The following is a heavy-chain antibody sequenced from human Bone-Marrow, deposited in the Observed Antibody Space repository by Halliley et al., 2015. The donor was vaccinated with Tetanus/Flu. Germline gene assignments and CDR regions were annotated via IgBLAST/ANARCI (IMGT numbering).Heavy chain of an antibody. V-gene: IGHV4-34*01. CDR1: DESLSGYY. Sequence: TLSLTCAVVDESLSGYYWSWLRQPPGKGLEWIGEISHSGSARYNSALRSRVTMSVDTSKKQISLKLRSATAADMAVYYCARGGWRRQRNWFDPWGQGTLVTVSS. CDR2: ISHSGSA. D-gene: IGHD6-19*01. J-gene: IGHJ5*02. CDR3: ARGGWRRQRNWFDP.